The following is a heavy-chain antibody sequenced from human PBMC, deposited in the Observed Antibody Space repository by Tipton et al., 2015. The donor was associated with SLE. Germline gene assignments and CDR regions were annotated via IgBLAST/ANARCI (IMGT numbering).Heavy chain of an antibody. D-gene: IGHD6-6*01. Sequence: LRLSCTVSGGSISSGGYYWSWIRQHPGKGLEWIGYIYYSGSTYYNPSLKSRVTISVDTSKNQFSLKLSSVTAADTAVYYCARVYSSSSEYFDLWGRGTLVTVSS. CDR2: IYYSGST. CDR3: ARVYSSSSEYFDL. CDR1: GGSISSGGYY. J-gene: IGHJ2*01. V-gene: IGHV4-31*02.